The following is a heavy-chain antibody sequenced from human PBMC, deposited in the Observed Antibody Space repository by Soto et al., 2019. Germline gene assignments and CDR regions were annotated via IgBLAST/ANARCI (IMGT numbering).Heavy chain of an antibody. CDR1: GFTFSSYS. CDR3: AGEPHYYYYMDV. J-gene: IGHJ6*03. Sequence: GGSLRLSCAASGFTFSSYSMNWVRQAPGKGLEWVASISSSSSYIYYADSVKGRFTISRDNAKNSLYLQMKSLGAEDTAVFYCAGEPHYYYYMDVWGKGTTVTVSS. CDR2: ISSSSSYI. V-gene: IGHV3-21*01.